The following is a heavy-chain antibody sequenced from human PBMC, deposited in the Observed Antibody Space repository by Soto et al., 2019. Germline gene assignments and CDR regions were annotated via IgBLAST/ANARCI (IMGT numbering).Heavy chain of an antibody. Sequence: QLQLQESGPGLVKPSETLSLTCTVSGGSISSSSYYWGWIRQPPGKGLEWIGSIYYSGTTYYNPSLKSRVTISVATSKNQFSLKLSSVTAADTAVYYCARQSPVWGDCFDPWGQGTLVTVSS. CDR1: GGSISSSSYY. J-gene: IGHJ5*02. CDR2: IYYSGTT. V-gene: IGHV4-39*01. CDR3: ARQSPVWGDCFDP. D-gene: IGHD3-16*01.